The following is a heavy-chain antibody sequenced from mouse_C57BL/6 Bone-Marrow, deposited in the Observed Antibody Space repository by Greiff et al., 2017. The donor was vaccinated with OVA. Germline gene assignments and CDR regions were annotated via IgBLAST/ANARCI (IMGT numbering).Heavy chain of an antibody. CDR1: GYTFTSYW. CDR3: ARDSILDY. J-gene: IGHJ2*01. D-gene: IGHD3-3*01. V-gene: IGHV1-61*01. Sequence: VQLQQPGAELVRPGSSVKLSCKASGYTFTSYWMDWVKQRPGQGLEWIGNIYPSDSETHYNQKFKDKATLTVDKSSSTAYMQLSSLTSEDSAVYYCARDSILDYWGQGTTLTVSS. CDR2: IYPSDSET.